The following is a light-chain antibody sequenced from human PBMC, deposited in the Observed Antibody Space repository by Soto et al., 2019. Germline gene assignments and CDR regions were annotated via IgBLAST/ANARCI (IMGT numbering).Light chain of an antibody. Sequence: DIQMTQSPSSLSASVGDRVTITCRASQSISNYLHLYQQKPGKAPKLLIYAASSLQSAVPSRFSGSGSGTDFTLSISSLQPEDFATYYCQQSYSAPYTFGQGTKLESK. CDR1: QSISNY. CDR2: AAS. CDR3: QQSYSAPYT. V-gene: IGKV1-39*01. J-gene: IGKJ2*01.